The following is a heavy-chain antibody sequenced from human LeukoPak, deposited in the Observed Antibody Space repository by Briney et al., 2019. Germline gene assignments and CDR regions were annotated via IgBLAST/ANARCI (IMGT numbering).Heavy chain of an antibody. J-gene: IGHJ6*02. V-gene: IGHV3-23*01. Sequence: GGSLRLSCAASGFTFSSYAMSWVRQAPGKGLEWVSTISGSGGRTYYADSVKGRFTISRDNSKNTLYLQMNSLRAEDTAIYYCAKDLQGTRYYYYGMDVWGQGTTVTVSS. CDR3: AKDLQGTRYYYYGMDV. CDR1: GFTFSSYA. D-gene: IGHD1-14*01. CDR2: ISGSGGRT.